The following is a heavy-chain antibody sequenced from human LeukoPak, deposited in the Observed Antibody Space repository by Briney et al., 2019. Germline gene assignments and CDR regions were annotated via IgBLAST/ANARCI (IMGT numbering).Heavy chain of an antibody. CDR1: GGSFSGYY. D-gene: IGHD3-9*01. Sequence: ETLSLTCAVYGGSFSGYYWSWIRQPPGKGLEWIGEINHSGSTNYNPSLKSRVTISVDTSKNQFSLKLSSVTAADTAVYYCARVHVLRYFDWLSEFDPWGQGTLVTVSS. V-gene: IGHV4-34*01. CDR2: INHSGST. CDR3: ARVHVLRYFDWLSEFDP. J-gene: IGHJ5*02.